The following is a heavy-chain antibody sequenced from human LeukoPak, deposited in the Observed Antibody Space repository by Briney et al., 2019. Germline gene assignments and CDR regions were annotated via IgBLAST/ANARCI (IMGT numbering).Heavy chain of an antibody. Sequence: ASVKVSCKASGYTFTSYDINWVRQATGQGLEWMGWMNPNSGNTGYAQKFQGRVTMTRNTSISTAYMELSRLTSDDTAVYYCARGESSSWYGWGQGTLVTVSS. CDR1: GYTFTSYD. CDR2: MNPNSGNT. CDR3: ARGESSSWYG. J-gene: IGHJ4*02. V-gene: IGHV1-8*01. D-gene: IGHD6-13*01.